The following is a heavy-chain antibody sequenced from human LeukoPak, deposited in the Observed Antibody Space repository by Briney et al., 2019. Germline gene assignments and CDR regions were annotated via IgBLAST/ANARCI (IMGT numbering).Heavy chain of an antibody. V-gene: IGHV3-30*18. CDR1: GFTFSSYG. CDR3: AKDRASGSYGTHFDY. Sequence: TGGSLRLSCAASGFTFSSYGMHWVRQAPGKGLEWVAFISYDGSNKYYADSVKGRFTISRDNSKNTLYLQMNSLRAEDTAVYYCAKDRASGSYGTHFDYWGQGTLVTVSS. J-gene: IGHJ4*02. CDR2: ISYDGSNK. D-gene: IGHD1-26*01.